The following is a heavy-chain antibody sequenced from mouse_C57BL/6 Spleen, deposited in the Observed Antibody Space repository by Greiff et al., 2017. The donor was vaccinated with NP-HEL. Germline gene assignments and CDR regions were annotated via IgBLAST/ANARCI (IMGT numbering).Heavy chain of an antibody. CDR3: VRHGNGAMDY. CDR2: IRSKSNNYAT. J-gene: IGHJ4*01. CDR1: GFSFNTYA. Sequence: EVKLVESGGGLVQPKGSLKLSCAASGFSFNTYAMNWVRQAPGKGLEWVARIRSKSNNYATYYVDSVKDRFTISRDDSESMLYLQMNNLKTEDTTMYYCVRHGNGAMDYWGQGTSVTVSS. D-gene: IGHD2-1*01. V-gene: IGHV10-1*01.